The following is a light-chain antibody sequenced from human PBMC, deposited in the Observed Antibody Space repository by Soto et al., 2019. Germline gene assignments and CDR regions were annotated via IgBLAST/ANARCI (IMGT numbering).Light chain of an antibody. CDR2: DVS. Sequence: QSALTQPPSASGSPGQSVTISCTGTSSDVGGYNYVSWYQQHPGRAPKLMIYDVSKRPSGVPDRFSGSKSGNTASLTVSGPQVEDEADYYCSSYAGTHIVFGTGTKVTVL. J-gene: IGLJ1*01. CDR1: SSDVGGYNY. V-gene: IGLV2-8*01. CDR3: SSYAGTHIV.